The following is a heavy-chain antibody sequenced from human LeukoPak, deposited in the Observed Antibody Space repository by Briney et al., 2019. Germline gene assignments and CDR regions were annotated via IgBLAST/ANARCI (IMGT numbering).Heavy chain of an antibody. Sequence: PGGSLRLSCAASGFTFSSYGMHWVRQAPGKGLEWVAVISYDGSNKYYADSVKGRFTISRDNSKNTVYLQMNSLRAEDTAMYYCAQWRGVDMATNWAKFWHFWGQGTLVTVSS. D-gene: IGHD5-24*01. CDR1: GFTFSSYG. CDR3: AQWRGVDMATNWAKFWHF. V-gene: IGHV3-30*18. J-gene: IGHJ4*02. CDR2: ISYDGSNK.